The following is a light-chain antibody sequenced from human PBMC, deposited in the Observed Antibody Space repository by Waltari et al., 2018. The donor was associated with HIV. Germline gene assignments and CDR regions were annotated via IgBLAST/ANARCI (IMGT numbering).Light chain of an antibody. Sequence: QSALTQPASVSGSPGQSITISCNGTSRDVGSYNLVSWYRQDPGTAPKVLIYEANKRPSGVSSRSSGTKSGNTASLTIAGLQADDEADYYCCSHAGGNTHVLFGGGTRLTVL. CDR3: CSHAGGNTHVL. CDR1: SRDVGSYNL. J-gene: IGLJ2*01. CDR2: EAN. V-gene: IGLV2-23*01.